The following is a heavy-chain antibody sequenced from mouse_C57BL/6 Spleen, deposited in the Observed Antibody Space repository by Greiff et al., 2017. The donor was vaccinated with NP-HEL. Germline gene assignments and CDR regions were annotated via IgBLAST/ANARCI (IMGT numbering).Heavy chain of an antibody. CDR2: ISNGGGST. CDR3: ARRGYDYDDAMDY. V-gene: IGHV5-12*01. CDR1: GFTFSDYY. D-gene: IGHD2-4*01. J-gene: IGHJ4*01. Sequence: EVKLQESGGGLVQPGGSLKLSCAASGFTFSDYYMYWVRQTPEKRLEWVAYISNGGGSTYYPDTVKGRFTISRDNAKNTLYLQMSRLKSEDTAMYYCARRGYDYDDAMDYWGQGTSVTVSS.